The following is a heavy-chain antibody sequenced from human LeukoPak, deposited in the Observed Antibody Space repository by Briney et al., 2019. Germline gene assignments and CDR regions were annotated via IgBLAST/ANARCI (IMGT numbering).Heavy chain of an antibody. J-gene: IGHJ6*03. CDR2: IWHDGTNT. CDR1: EFTFSSYG. CDR3: ANSSHASSWYHMDV. Sequence: GRPLILSCAASEFTFSSYGMHGVRQARGKGVEWVAIIWHDGTNTYYADYVTGRFTNSRDNSKNTLYLQMNSLRAEDTAVYYCANSSHASSWYHMDVWGKGTTVTVSS. V-gene: IGHV3-33*06. D-gene: IGHD6-13*01.